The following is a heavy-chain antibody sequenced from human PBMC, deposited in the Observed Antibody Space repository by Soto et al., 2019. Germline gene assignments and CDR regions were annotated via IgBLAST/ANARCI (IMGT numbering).Heavy chain of an antibody. CDR2: NYNSGST. J-gene: IGHJ5*02. D-gene: IGHD2-15*01. Sequence: SETLSLTCAVSGGSISSGDDCWSWIRQPPGKGLEWVGYNYNSGSTHYNPSLKSRVTISVDRSKNQFSLKLTSVTAADTAVYYCARVVVAAQGGWFDPWGQGTLVTVSS. CDR3: ARVVVAAQGGWFDP. CDR1: GGSISSGDDC. V-gene: IGHV4-30-2*01.